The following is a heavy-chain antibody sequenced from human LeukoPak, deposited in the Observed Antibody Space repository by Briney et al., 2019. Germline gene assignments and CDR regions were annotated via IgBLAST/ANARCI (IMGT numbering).Heavy chain of an antibody. D-gene: IGHD3-22*01. V-gene: IGHV1-8*01. CDR2: MNPNSGNT. J-gene: IGHJ4*02. CDR1: GYTFTGYD. Sequence: ASVKVSCKASGYTFTGYDINWVRQATGQGLEWMGWMNPNSGNTGYAQKFQGRVTMTRNTSISTAYMELSSLRSEDTAVYYCAGVYYYDSSGYINWGQGTLVTVSS. CDR3: AGVYYYDSSGYIN.